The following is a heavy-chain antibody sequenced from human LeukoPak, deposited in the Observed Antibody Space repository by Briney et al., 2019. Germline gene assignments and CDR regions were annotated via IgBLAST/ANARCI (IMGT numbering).Heavy chain of an antibody. D-gene: IGHD3-22*01. CDR1: GYTFTGYY. CDR3: ASYPHYYYDSSGYY. CDR2: INPNSGGT. Sequence: GASVKVSCKASGYTFTGYYMHWVRQAPGQGLEWMGRINPNSGGTNYAQKFQGRDTMTRDTSISTAYMELSRLRSDDTAVYYCASYPHYYYDSSGYYWGQGTLVTVSS. J-gene: IGHJ4*02. V-gene: IGHV1-2*06.